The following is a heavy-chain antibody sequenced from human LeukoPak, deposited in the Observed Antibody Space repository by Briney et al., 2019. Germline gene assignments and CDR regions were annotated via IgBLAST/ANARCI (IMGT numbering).Heavy chain of an antibody. CDR1: GFTFSSYW. D-gene: IGHD5-18*01. CDR3: ARVGYSYGHFDY. CDR2: INSDGSST. V-gene: IGHV3-74*01. J-gene: IGHJ4*02. Sequence: QPGGSLRLSCAASGFTFSSYWMHWVPQAPGKGLVWVSRINSDGSSTSYADSVKGRFTISRDNAKNTLYLQMNSLRAEDTAVYYCARVGYSYGHFDYWGQGTLVTVSS.